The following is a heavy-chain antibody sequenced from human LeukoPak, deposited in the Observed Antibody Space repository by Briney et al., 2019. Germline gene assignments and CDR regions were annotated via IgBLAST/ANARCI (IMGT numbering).Heavy chain of an antibody. Sequence: KPSETLSLTCAVSGYSISSGYYWAWIRQPPGKGLEWIGSIYHSGSTYYNPSLKSRVTISVDTSKNQFSLKLSSVTAADMAVYYCARSPASDAFDIWGQGTMVTVSS. CDR1: GYSISSGYY. J-gene: IGHJ3*02. V-gene: IGHV4-38-2*01. CDR3: ARSPASDAFDI. D-gene: IGHD2-2*01. CDR2: IYHSGST.